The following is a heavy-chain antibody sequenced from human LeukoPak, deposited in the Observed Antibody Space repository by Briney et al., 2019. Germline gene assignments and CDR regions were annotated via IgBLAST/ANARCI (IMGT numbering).Heavy chain of an antibody. V-gene: IGHV3-30*18. CDR3: AKDIARYSRTYYYGMDV. CDR1: GFTFDTYG. D-gene: IGHD6-13*01. CDR2: IPYDGSDI. J-gene: IGHJ6*02. Sequence: GRSLRLSCAASGFTFDTYGMHWVRQAPGKGLEWVAIIPYDGSDIYHADSVRGRFTISRDNSKNTLYLQMNSLRAEDTAVYYCAKDIARYSRTYYYGMDVWGQGTSVAVSS.